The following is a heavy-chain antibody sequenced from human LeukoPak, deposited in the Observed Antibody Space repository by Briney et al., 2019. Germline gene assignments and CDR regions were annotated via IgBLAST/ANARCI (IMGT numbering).Heavy chain of an antibody. V-gene: IGHV1-18*01. J-gene: IGHJ3*02. CDR1: GYTFTSYG. CDR2: ISAHNGNT. CDR3: ARKSYVWGSYRPDDALDI. D-gene: IGHD3-16*02. Sequence: ASVKVSCKASGYTFTSYGISWVRQAPGQGLEWMGWISAHNGNTNYAQKLQGRVTMTTDTSTSTAYMELRSLRSDDTAIYYCARKSYVWGSYRPDDALDIWGQGTMVTVSS.